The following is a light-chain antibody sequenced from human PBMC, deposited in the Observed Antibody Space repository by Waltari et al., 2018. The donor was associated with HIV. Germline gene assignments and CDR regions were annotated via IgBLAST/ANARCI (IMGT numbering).Light chain of an antibody. V-gene: IGKV3-20*01. CDR2: GAS. CDR1: QSVSISY. J-gene: IGKJ4*01. Sequence: ESVLTQPPGPLSLSPGERGPLSCRASQSVSISYLAWYQQKPGQAPRLLIYGASSRATGIPDRFSGSGSGTDFTLSISGLEPEDFAVYYCEHFGSSHLTFGGGTKVEIK. CDR3: EHFGSSHLT.